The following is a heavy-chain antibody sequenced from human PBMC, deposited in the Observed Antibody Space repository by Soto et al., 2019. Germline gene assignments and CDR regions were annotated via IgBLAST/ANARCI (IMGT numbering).Heavy chain of an antibody. J-gene: IGHJ3*02. Sequence: ASVKVSCKASGYTFTYRYLHWVRQAPGQALEWMGWITPFNGNTNYAQKFQDGVTITRDRSMSTAYMELSSLRSEDTAMYYCATEGPAATDAFDIWGQGTMVTVSS. D-gene: IGHD6-13*01. CDR3: ATEGPAATDAFDI. CDR1: GYTFTYRY. CDR2: ITPFNGNT. V-gene: IGHV1-45*02.